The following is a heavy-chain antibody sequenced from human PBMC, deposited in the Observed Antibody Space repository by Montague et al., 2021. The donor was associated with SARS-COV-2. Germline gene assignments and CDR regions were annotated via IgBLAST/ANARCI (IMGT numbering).Heavy chain of an antibody. CDR1: RGSFSGYY. CDR3: ARGYCSSTTCYRSLPY. D-gene: IGHD2-2*01. J-gene: IGHJ4*02. Sequence: SETLSLICTVHRGSFSGYYWTWIRQPPGKGLEWIGEINHSGGVNYNPSLKSRVTISVDTSKNHFSLKLRSVTAADTAIYYCARGYCSSTTCYRSLPYWGQGTLVAVSS. CDR2: INHSGGV. V-gene: IGHV4-34*01.